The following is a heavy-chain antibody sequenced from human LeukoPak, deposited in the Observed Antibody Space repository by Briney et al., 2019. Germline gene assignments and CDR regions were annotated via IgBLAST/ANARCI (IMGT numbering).Heavy chain of an antibody. D-gene: IGHD3-22*01. J-gene: IGHJ4*02. CDR2: IYTSGST. CDR3: ARSQNYYDSSGYYVGVYFDY. V-gene: IGHV4-4*07. Sequence: SETLSLTCTVSGGSISSYYWSWIRQPAGKGLEWIGRIYTSGSTNYNPSLKSRVTMSVDTSKNQFSLKLSSVTAADTAVYYCARSQNYYDSSGYYVGVYFDYRGQGTLVTVSS. CDR1: GGSISSYY.